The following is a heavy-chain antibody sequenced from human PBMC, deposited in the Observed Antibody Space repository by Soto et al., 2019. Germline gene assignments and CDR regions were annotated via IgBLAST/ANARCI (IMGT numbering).Heavy chain of an antibody. Sequence: PSETLSLTCTVSGGSISSYYWSWIRQPPGKGLEWIGYIYYSGSTNYNPSLKSRGTISVDTSKNQFSLKLSSVTAADTAVYYCARSEATVLDYWGQGTLVTVSS. V-gene: IGHV4-59*01. D-gene: IGHD4-17*01. J-gene: IGHJ4*02. CDR2: IYYSGST. CDR3: ARSEATVLDY. CDR1: GGSISSYY.